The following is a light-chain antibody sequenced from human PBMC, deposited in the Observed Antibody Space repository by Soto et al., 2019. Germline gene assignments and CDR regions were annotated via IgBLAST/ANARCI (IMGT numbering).Light chain of an antibody. CDR1: QGIGSY. CDR3: QQLNSYPWT. CDR2: AAS. Sequence: IQLTQSPSSLSASVGDRVTITCRASQGIGSYLAWYQQKPGKAPKLLIYAASTLQSGVPSRFSGSGSATDFTLTISSLQPEDIATYYCQQLNSYPWTFGQGTKVDIK. J-gene: IGKJ1*01. V-gene: IGKV1-9*01.